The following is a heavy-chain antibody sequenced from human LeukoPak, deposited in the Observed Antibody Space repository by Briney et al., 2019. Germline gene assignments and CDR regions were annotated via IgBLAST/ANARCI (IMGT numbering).Heavy chain of an antibody. J-gene: IGHJ4*02. Sequence: ASVKVSCKASGYTFTGYYMHWVRQAPGQGLEWMGWINPNSGGTNYAQKFQGRVTMTRDTSISTAYMELSRLRSDDTAVYYCARGADVLLWFGELLRWGQGTLVTVSS. CDR3: ARGADVLLWFGELLR. CDR1: GYTFTGYY. V-gene: IGHV1-2*02. D-gene: IGHD3-10*01. CDR2: INPNSGGT.